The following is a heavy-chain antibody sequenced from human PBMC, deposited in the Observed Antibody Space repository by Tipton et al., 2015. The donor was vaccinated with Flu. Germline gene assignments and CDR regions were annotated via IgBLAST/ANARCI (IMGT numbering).Heavy chain of an antibody. CDR3: AREGDGSGHDAFDI. Sequence: TLSLTCTVSGGSISSGSYYWSWIRQPAGKGLEWIGRIYTSGSTNYNPSLKSRVTISVDTSKNQFSLKLSSVTAADTAVYYCAREGDGSGHDAFDIWGQGTMVTVSS. J-gene: IGHJ3*02. CDR2: IYTSGST. CDR1: GGSISSGSYY. V-gene: IGHV4-61*02. D-gene: IGHD3-22*01.